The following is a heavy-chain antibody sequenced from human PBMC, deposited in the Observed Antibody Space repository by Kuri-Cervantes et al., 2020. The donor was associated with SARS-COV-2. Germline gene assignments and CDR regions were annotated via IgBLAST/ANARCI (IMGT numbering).Heavy chain of an antibody. CDR3: AKDPYDFWSGYYLYYFDY. CDR1: GFTFSSYA. D-gene: IGHD3-3*01. Sequence: GGSLRLSCAAFGFTFSSYAMSWVRQAPGKGLEWVSAISGSGGSTYYADSVKGRFTISRDNSKNTLYLQMNSLRAEDTAVYYCAKDPYDFWSGYYLYYFDYWGQGTLVTVSS. J-gene: IGHJ4*02. V-gene: IGHV3-23*01. CDR2: ISGSGGST.